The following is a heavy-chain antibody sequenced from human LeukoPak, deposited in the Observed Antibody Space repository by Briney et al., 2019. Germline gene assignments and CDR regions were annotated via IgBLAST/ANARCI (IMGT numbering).Heavy chain of an antibody. CDR1: GFIFSDYN. CDR3: AKDVSGSIDS. Sequence: GGSLRLSCAASGFIFSDYNMHWVRQVPGKGLEWGSIISGDGGRTSYADSVKGRVTISRDNSKNSLYLQMNSLRTEDTAFYYCAKDVSGSIDSWGQGTLVTVSS. V-gene: IGHV3-43*02. D-gene: IGHD5/OR15-5a*01. J-gene: IGHJ4*02. CDR2: ISGDGGRT.